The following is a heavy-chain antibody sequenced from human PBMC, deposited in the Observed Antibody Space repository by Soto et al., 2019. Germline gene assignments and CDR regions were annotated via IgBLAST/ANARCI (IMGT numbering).Heavy chain of an antibody. Sequence: SETLSLTCAVYGGSFSGYYWSWIRQPPGKGLEWIGEINHSGSTNYNPSLKSRVTISVDTPKNQFSLKLSSVTAADTAVYYCARSHPVQNYYGSGSYFPYYYYYYMDVWGKGTTVTVSS. CDR2: INHSGST. CDR1: GGSFSGYY. D-gene: IGHD3-10*01. V-gene: IGHV4-34*01. CDR3: ARSHPVQNYYGSGSYFPYYYYYYMDV. J-gene: IGHJ6*03.